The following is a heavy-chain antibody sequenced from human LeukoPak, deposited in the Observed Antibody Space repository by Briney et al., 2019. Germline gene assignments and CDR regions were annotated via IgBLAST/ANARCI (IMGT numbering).Heavy chain of an antibody. Sequence: ASVKVSCKASGYTFTGYYMHWVRQAPGQGLEWMGRINPNSGGTNYAQKFQGGVTMTRDTSISTAYMELSRLRSDDTAVYYCARGGGSSIAVAGSLGETSAFDIWGQGTMVTVSS. V-gene: IGHV1-2*06. CDR3: ARGGGSSIAVAGSLGETSAFDI. CDR2: INPNSGGT. CDR1: GYTFTGYY. D-gene: IGHD6-19*01. J-gene: IGHJ3*02.